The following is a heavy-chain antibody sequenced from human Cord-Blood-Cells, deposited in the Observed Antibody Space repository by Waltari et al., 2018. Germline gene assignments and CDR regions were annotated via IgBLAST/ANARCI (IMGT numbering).Heavy chain of an antibody. V-gene: IGHV1-2*02. CDR3: ARDRCSSTSCLDAFDI. J-gene: IGHJ3*02. D-gene: IGHD2-2*01. CDR2: INPNSGGT. CDR1: GYTFTGYY. Sequence: QVQLVQSGAEVKKPGASVKVSCKASGYTFTGYYMHWVRQAPGQGLEWMVWINPNSGGTNYAQKLQGRVTMTRDTSISTAYMELSRLRSDDTAVYYCARDRCSSTSCLDAFDIWGQGTMVTVSS.